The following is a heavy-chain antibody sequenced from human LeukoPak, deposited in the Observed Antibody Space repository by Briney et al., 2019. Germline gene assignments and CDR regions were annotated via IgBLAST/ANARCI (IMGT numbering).Heavy chain of an antibody. Sequence: PSQTLSLTCAVSGGSISSGGYSWSWIRQPPGKGLEWIGYIYHSGSTYYNPSLKSRVTISVDRSKNQFSLKLSSVTAADTAVYYCARDRVTGSSWWFDPWGQGTLVTVSS. CDR1: GGSISSGGYS. CDR2: IYHSGST. D-gene: IGHD6-13*01. CDR3: ARDRVTGSSWWFDP. V-gene: IGHV4-30-2*01. J-gene: IGHJ5*02.